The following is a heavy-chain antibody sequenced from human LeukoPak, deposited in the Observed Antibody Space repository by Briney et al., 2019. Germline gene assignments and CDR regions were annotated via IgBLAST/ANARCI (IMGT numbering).Heavy chain of an antibody. V-gene: IGHV4-34*01. Sequence: SETLSLTCAVYGGSFSGYYWSWIRQPPGKGLEWIGEINHSGSTNYNPSLKSRVTISVDTFRNQFSLKLSSVTAADTAVYYCARDNGGYCSSTSCQAWFDPWGQGTLVTVSS. J-gene: IGHJ5*02. CDR1: GGSFSGYY. CDR2: INHSGST. CDR3: ARDNGGYCSSTSCQAWFDP. D-gene: IGHD2-2*01.